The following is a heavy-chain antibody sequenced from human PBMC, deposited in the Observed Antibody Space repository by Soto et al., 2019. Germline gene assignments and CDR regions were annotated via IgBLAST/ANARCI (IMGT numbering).Heavy chain of an antibody. V-gene: IGHV4-34*01. D-gene: IGHD5-18*01. CDR3: ARGVGYSAPGGMDV. CDR2: INHSGST. CDR1: GGSFSGYY. Sequence: QVQLQQWGAGLLKPSETLSLTCAVYGGSFSGYYWSWIRQPPGKGLEWIGEINHSGSTNYNPSLKSRVTISVDTSKNQFSLKLSSVTAADTAVYYCARGVGYSAPGGMDVWGQGTTVTVSS. J-gene: IGHJ6*02.